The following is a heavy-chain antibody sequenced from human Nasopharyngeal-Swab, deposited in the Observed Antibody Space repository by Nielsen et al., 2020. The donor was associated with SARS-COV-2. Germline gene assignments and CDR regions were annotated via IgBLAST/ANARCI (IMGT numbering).Heavy chain of an antibody. CDR2: IYYGGST. Sequence: GSLRLSCTVSGGSISSSTYYWAWIRQPPGKGLEWIGSIYYGGSTYYNPSLKSRVTMSVDTSKNQFSLKLSSVTAADTAVYYCATLSSSWYEYYFDYWGQGTLVTVSS. D-gene: IGHD6-13*01. CDR3: ATLSSSWYEYYFDY. J-gene: IGHJ4*02. V-gene: IGHV4-39*01. CDR1: GGSISSSTYY.